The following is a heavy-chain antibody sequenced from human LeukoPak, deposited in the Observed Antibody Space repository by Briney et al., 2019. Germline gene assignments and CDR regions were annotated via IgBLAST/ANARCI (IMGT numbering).Heavy chain of an antibody. CDR3: AREELIFGGGEYYFDY. J-gene: IGHJ4*02. D-gene: IGHD3-3*01. V-gene: IGHV3-30*03. Sequence: GGSLRLSCVVSGFTIGNYGMHWVRQAPDKGLEWVAMISHDGGSEHYGDSVKGRFTISRDISKNTLYLHMSSLRVEDTAVYYCAREELIFGGGEYYFDYWGQGTLVTVSS. CDR2: ISHDGGSE. CDR1: GFTIGNYG.